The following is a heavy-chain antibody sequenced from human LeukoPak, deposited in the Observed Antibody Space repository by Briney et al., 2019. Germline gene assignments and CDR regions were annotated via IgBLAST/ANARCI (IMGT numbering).Heavy chain of an antibody. V-gene: IGHV1-69*05. Sequence: SVKVSCKASGYTFTSYGIIWVRQAPGQGLEWMGRIIPIFGTANYAQKFQGRVTITTDESTSTAYMELSSLRSEDTAVYYCARDGWLEDAFDIWGQGTMVTVSS. CDR3: ARDGWLEDAFDI. CDR2: IIPIFGTA. J-gene: IGHJ3*02. CDR1: GYTFTSYG. D-gene: IGHD3-22*01.